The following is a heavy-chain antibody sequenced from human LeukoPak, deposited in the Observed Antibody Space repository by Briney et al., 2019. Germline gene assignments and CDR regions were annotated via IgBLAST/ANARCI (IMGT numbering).Heavy chain of an antibody. CDR2: INPNSGGT. CDR1: GYTFTGYY. V-gene: IGHV1-2*02. J-gene: IGHJ5*02. CDR3: ARGDDYYDSSGFPFDP. D-gene: IGHD3-22*01. Sequence: ASVKVSCKASGYTFTGYYMHWVRQAPGQGLEWMGWINPNSGGTDYAQKFQGRVTMTRDTSISTAYMELSRLRSDGTAVYYCARGDDYYDSSGFPFDPWGQGTLVTVSS.